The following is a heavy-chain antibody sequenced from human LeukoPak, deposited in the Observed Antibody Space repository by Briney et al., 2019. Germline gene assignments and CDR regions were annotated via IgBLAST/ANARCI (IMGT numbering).Heavy chain of an antibody. CDR2: INDGGGIV. Sequence: GGSLRLSCAASGFTFANYAMTWVRQAPGKGLQWVSSINDGGGIVYYADSVKGRFTISRDNSKNTLYLQMNSLRAEDTAVYYCAKRLRKEGLDYWGQGTLVTVSS. D-gene: IGHD5-12*01. CDR3: AKRLRKEGLDY. CDR1: GFTFANYA. V-gene: IGHV3-23*01. J-gene: IGHJ4*02.